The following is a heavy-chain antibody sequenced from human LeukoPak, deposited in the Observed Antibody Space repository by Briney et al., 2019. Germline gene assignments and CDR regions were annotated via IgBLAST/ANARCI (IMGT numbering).Heavy chain of an antibody. CDR3: ARHLDDSSGYYVPYYHGMDV. V-gene: IGHV4-59*08. D-gene: IGHD3-22*01. CDR1: GGSISSYC. CDR2: IYYSGST. Sequence: NPSETLSLTCTVSGGSISSYCWSWIRQPPGKGLEWIGYIYYSGSTNYNPSLKSRVTISVDTSKNQFSLKLSSVTAADTAVYYCARHLDDSSGYYVPYYHGMDVWGQGTTVTVSS. J-gene: IGHJ6*02.